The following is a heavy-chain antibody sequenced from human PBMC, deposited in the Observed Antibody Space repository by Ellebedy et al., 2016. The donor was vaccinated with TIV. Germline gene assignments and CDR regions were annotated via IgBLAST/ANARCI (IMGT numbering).Heavy chain of an antibody. D-gene: IGHD4-23*01. Sequence: GSLRLXCSVSGGSITSYYWSWIRQSPVKGLEWIGYVHYSGGTKYSPSLKSRVFISIDTSKNQFSLKLSSVTAADTAVYYCARDSSNSRWYLWGQGTLVTVSS. J-gene: IGHJ5*02. V-gene: IGHV4-59*01. CDR3: ARDSSNSRWYL. CDR1: GGSITSYY. CDR2: VHYSGGT.